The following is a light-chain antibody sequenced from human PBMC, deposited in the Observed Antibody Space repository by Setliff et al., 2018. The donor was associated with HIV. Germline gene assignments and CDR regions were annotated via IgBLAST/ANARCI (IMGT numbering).Light chain of an antibody. Sequence: QSVLAQPASVSGSPGQSIPISCTGTSRDVGGYNYVSWYQQHPGKAPKLMIYEVSNRPSGVSNRFSGSKSGNTASLTISGLQAEDEADYYCSSYTSSSTPYVFGTGTKVTVL. V-gene: IGLV2-14*01. CDR2: EVS. CDR3: SSYTSSSTPYV. CDR1: SRDVGGYNY. J-gene: IGLJ1*01.